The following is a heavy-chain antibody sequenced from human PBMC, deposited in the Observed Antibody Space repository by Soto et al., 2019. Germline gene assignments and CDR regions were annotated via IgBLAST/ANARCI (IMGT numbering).Heavy chain of an antibody. CDR2: IIPIFGTA. D-gene: IGHD4-4*01. Sequence: QVQLVQSGAEVKKPGSSVKVSCKASGGTFSSYAISWVRQAPGQGLEWMGGIIPIFGTANYAQKFQGRVTIXAXXSTSTAYMELSSLRSEDTAVYYCARDPMATITFDYWGQGTLVTVSS. J-gene: IGHJ4*02. V-gene: IGHV1-69*12. CDR1: GGTFSSYA. CDR3: ARDPMATITFDY.